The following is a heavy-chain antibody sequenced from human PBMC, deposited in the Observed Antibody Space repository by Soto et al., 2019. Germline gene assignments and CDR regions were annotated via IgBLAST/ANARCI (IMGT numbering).Heavy chain of an antibody. CDR2: IDPSDSYT. J-gene: IGHJ4*02. Sequence: HGESVKISFKGSGYSFTSYWISWVRQMPGKGLEWMGRIDPSDSYTNYSPSFQGHVTISADKSISTAYLQWSSLKASDTAMYYCARRGYYYDNSGYSPLDYWGQGTLVTVSS. D-gene: IGHD3-22*01. CDR1: GYSFTSYW. V-gene: IGHV5-10-1*01. CDR3: ARRGYYYDNSGYSPLDY.